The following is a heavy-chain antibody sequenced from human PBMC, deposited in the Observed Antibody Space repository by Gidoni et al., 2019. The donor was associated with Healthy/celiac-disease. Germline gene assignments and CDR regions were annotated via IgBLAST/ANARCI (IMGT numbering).Heavy chain of an antibody. V-gene: IGHV3-74*01. CDR3: ARVREQWLAFDY. J-gene: IGHJ4*02. D-gene: IGHD6-19*01. Sequence: EVQLVESGGGLVQPWGSLRLSCAASGFTFSSDWMHWVRQAPGKGLWWVSRINSEGRSTSYADSVKGRFTISRDNAKNTLYLEMNSLRAEDTAVYYCARVREQWLAFDYWGQGTLVTVSS. CDR1: GFTFSSDW. CDR2: INSEGRST.